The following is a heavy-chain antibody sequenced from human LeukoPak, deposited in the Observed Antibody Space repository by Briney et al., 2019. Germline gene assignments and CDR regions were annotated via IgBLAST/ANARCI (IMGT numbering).Heavy chain of an antibody. CDR2: IIPIFGTA. CDR1: GGTFSSYA. J-gene: IGHJ4*02. CDR3: AKGPGPAAGTLDY. V-gene: IGHV1-69*05. Sequence: ASVKVSCKASGGTFSSYAISWVRQAPGQGLEWMGGIIPIFGTANYAQKFQGRVTITTDESTSTAYMELSSLRSEDTAVYYCAKGPGPAAGTLDYWGQGTLVTVSS. D-gene: IGHD6-13*01.